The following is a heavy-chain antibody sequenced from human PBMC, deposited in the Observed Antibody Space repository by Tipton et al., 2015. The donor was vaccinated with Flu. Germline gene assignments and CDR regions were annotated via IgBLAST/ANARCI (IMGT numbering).Heavy chain of an antibody. CDR3: ARTRGVFCTSSGCFADYFDF. Sequence: SLRLSCAASEFIFRTYYMSWVRQAPGKGLEWVSNVNHGGGKKYYVDSVKGRFTISRDNAKNSLYLQMNSLTVEDTAVYYCARTRGVFCTSSGCFADYFDFWGQGTLVTVPS. CDR2: VNHGGGKK. CDR1: EFIFRTYY. J-gene: IGHJ4*02. D-gene: IGHD2-2*01. V-gene: IGHV3-7*01.